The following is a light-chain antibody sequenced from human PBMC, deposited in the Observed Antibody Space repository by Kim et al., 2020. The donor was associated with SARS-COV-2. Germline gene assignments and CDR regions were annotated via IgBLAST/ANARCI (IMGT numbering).Light chain of an antibody. V-gene: IGKV1-12*01. CDR1: QGISSW. CDR3: QQASGFPWT. CDR2: AAS. J-gene: IGKJ1*01. Sequence: ASVGDRVTITCRASQGISSWLAWYQQKPGKAPELMIFAASCLQSGVPSRFSGSGFGTDFTLTFSSLQPEDLATYYCQQASGFPWTFGQGTKVDIK.